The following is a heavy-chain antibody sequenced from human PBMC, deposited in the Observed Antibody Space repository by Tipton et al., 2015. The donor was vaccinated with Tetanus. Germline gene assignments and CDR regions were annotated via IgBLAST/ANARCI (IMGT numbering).Heavy chain of an antibody. CDR2: INRDGSGK. V-gene: IGHV3-7*01. Sequence: SLRLSCSASGFIFSNYWMSWVRQAPGEGLEWVANINRDGSGKYYVDSVKGRFTISRDEAKNSLYLQMSSLRVGDTAVYYCARDRGEDWTNFYYMDVWGKGATVTVSS. CDR3: ARDRGEDWTNFYYMDV. CDR1: GFIFSNYW. J-gene: IGHJ6*03. D-gene: IGHD3/OR15-3a*01.